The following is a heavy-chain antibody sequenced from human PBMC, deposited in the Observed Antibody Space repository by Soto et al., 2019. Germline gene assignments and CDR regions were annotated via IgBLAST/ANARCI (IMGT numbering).Heavy chain of an antibody. CDR3: ARVDPRGVAVVRDY. CDR2: ISGFNSQT. CDR1: GNTFASHG. D-gene: IGHD3-10*01. V-gene: IGHV1-18*01. J-gene: IGHJ4*02. Sequence: QVQLVQSGPEVKKPGASVKVSCKASGNTFASHGFSWVRQAPGQGLEWMGWISGFNSQTNYALKFQGRVTLTTDTSTSTAYMELRSLRSDDTAVYFCARVDPRGVAVVRDYWGQGTLVTVSS.